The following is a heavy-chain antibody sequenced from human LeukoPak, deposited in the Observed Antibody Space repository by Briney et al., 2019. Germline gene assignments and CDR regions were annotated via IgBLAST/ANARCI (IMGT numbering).Heavy chain of an antibody. D-gene: IGHD4-11*01. Sequence: WGSLRLSCAPSGFTFNNCDMHWVRQAPGKGLEWVAFIRYDGSNKYYADSVKGRFTISRDNSKNTLYLQMNSLRAEDTAVYYCAREQWTTVTKYFDYWGQGTLVTVSS. CDR1: GFTFNNCD. CDR3: AREQWTTVTKYFDY. J-gene: IGHJ4*02. CDR2: IRYDGSNK. V-gene: IGHV3-30*02.